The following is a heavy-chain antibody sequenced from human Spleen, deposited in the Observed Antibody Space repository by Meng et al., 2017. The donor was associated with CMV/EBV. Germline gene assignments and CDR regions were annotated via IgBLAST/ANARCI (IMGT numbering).Heavy chain of an antibody. D-gene: IGHD3-16*01. CDR2: MNPGSGNT. Sequence: ASVKVSCKASGSTLTYSDIIWVRQATGQGLEWMGWMNPGSGNTGYAQKFQGRVTIIRNTSISTAYMELNNLRSEDTAVYYCARWIWDWGQGTLVTVSS. CDR1: GSTLTYSD. V-gene: IGHV1-8*03. J-gene: IGHJ4*02. CDR3: ARWIWD.